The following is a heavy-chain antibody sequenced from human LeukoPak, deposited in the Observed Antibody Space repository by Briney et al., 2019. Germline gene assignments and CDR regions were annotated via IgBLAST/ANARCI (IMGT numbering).Heavy chain of an antibody. CDR2: ISGDGNSA. CDR3: AKARHSSGYLFDC. D-gene: IGHD3-22*01. J-gene: IGHJ4*02. Sequence: GGSLRLSCAASGFTFDDFAMHWIRQAPGKGLEWVSLISGDGNSAYYADSVKGRFTISRDDSKNSLYLQMNSLRNEDTAFYYCAKARHSSGYLFDCWGQGTLVTVSS. V-gene: IGHV3-43*02. CDR1: GFTFDDFA.